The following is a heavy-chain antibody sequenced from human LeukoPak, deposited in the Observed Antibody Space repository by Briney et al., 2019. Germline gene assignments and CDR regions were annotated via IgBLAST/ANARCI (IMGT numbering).Heavy chain of an antibody. J-gene: IGHJ6*02. CDR3: ATGITSRRSYYYALDV. CDR2: ISASGGST. V-gene: IGHV3-23*01. D-gene: IGHD6-6*01. CDR1: GFXFSSYG. Sequence: PGGSLRLSCAVSGFXFSSYGMNWVRQAPGKGLEWVSGISASGGSTYYPDSVKGRFTISRDNSKNTLYLQMNSLRVEDTAVYYCATGITSRRSYYYALDVWGQGTTVAVSS.